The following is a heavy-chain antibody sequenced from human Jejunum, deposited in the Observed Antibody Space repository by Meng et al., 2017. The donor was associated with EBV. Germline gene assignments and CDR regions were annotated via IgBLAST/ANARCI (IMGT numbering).Heavy chain of an antibody. Sequence: QGRVEQTGHDVKGPGASVKIPCTASGSTFTRHAIHGVRQAPGQNLEWKGWIGAGNGNTKDSQKFQDRVTITRDTSATTAYMELSSLRSEDTAVYYGAKTGSTPPGNWFDRWGQGALVTVSS. CDR2: IGAGNGNT. CDR1: GSTFTRHA. D-gene: IGHD1-14*01. J-gene: IGHJ5*02. CDR3: AKTGSTPPGNWFDR. V-gene: IGHV1-3*01.